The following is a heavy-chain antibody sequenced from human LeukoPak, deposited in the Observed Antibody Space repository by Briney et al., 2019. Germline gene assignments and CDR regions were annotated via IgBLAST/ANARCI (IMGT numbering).Heavy chain of an antibody. V-gene: IGHV3-30-3*01. D-gene: IGHD1-26*01. Sequence: GGSLRLSCAASGFTFSSYAMHWVRQAPGKGLEWVAVISYDGSNKYYADSVKGRFTISRDNSKNTLYLQMNSLRAEDTAVYYCAKDLSAIVGALRDAFDIWGQGTMVTVSS. CDR1: GFTFSSYA. J-gene: IGHJ3*02. CDR2: ISYDGSNK. CDR3: AKDLSAIVGALRDAFDI.